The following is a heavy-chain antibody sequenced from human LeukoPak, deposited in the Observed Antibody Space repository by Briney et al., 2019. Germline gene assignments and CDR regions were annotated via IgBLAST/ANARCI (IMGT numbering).Heavy chain of an antibody. V-gene: IGHV1-2*02. J-gene: IGHJ4*02. D-gene: IGHD6-6*01. CDR2: INPNSGGT. CDR3: AHEARDEAARQFFDY. CDR1: GYTFTGYY. Sequence: SVKVSCKASGYTFTGYYMHWVRQAPGQGLEWMGWINPNSGGTNYAQKFQGRVTMTRDTSISTAYMELSRLRSDDTAVYYCAHEARDEAARQFFDYWGQGTLVTVSS.